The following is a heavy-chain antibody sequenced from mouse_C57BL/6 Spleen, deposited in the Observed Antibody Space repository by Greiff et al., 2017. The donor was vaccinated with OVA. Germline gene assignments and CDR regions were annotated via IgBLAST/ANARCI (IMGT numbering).Heavy chain of an antibody. J-gene: IGHJ2*01. V-gene: IGHV1-80*01. CDR2: IYPGDGDT. Sequence: QVQLKQPGAELVKPGASVKISCKASGYAFSSYWMNWVKQRPGQGLEWIGQIYPGDGDTNYNGKFKGKATLTADKSSSTAYMQLSSLTSEDSAVYCCARGAPYYGNDYWGQGTTLTVSS. CDR1: GYAFSSYW. CDR3: ARGAPYYGNDY. D-gene: IGHD2-10*01.